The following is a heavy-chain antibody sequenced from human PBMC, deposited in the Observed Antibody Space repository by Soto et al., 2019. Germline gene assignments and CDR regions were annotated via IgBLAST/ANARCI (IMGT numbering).Heavy chain of an antibody. CDR2: IYYSGST. D-gene: IGHD3-10*01. Sequence: SETLSLTCTVSGGSISSYYWSWIRQPPGKGLEWIGYIYYSGSTNYNPSLKSRVTISVDTSKNQFSPKLSSVTAADTAVYYCARETEGVPDYWGPGTMLTVYS. CDR3: ARETEGVPDY. CDR1: GGSISSYY. V-gene: IGHV4-59*01. J-gene: IGHJ4*02.